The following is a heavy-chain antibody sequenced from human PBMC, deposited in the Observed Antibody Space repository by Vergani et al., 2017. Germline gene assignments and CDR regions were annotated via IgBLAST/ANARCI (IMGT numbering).Heavy chain of an antibody. V-gene: IGHV1-69*02. CDR1: GGTFSSYT. D-gene: IGHD1-26*01. Sequence: QVHLVQSGAEVKKPGSSVKVSCKASGGTFSSYTVTWVRQAPGQGLEWMGRIIPILGIPNYAQKLQGRVTLTADKSTNTAYMELSSLRSEDTAVYYCAGDRGTRTYVLDVWGQGTTVTVSS. J-gene: IGHJ6*02. CDR2: IIPILGIP. CDR3: AGDRGTRTYVLDV.